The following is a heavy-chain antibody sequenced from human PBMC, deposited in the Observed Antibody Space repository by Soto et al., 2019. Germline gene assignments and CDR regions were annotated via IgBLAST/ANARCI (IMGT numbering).Heavy chain of an antibody. CDR1: GGTFSSYA. V-gene: IGHV1-69*01. CDR3: ARAVTRQHNWNYYYYFDY. J-gene: IGHJ4*02. D-gene: IGHD1-7*01. Sequence: QVQLVQSGAEVKKPGSSVKVSCKASGGTFSSYAISWVRQAPGQGLEWMGGIIPIFGTANYAQKFQGRVTITADESTSTAYMELSSLRSEDTAVYYCARAVTRQHNWNYYYYFDYWGQGTLVTVSS. CDR2: IIPIFGTA.